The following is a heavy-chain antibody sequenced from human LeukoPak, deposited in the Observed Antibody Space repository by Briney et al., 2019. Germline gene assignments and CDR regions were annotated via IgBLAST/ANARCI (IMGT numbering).Heavy chain of an antibody. Sequence: GGSLGLSLAASGLPFNSYPMGLVPPAPGKGLWWVSVINGSGGSTYYADSVKCRFTICRDNSKNTLYLQMNSLRAEDTAVYYCAKSRYCSSTSCRIHYFDYWGQGTLVTVSS. D-gene: IGHD2-2*01. CDR1: GLPFNSYP. J-gene: IGHJ4*02. V-gene: IGHV3-23*01. CDR3: AKSRYCSSTSCRIHYFDY. CDR2: INGSGGST.